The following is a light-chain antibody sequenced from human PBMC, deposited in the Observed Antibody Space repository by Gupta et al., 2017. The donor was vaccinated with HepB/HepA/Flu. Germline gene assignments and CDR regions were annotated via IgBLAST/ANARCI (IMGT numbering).Light chain of an antibody. V-gene: IGKV1-27*01. CDR3: RMVDSAPRT. CDR2: TAS. J-gene: IGKJ1*01. CDR1: QGISNY. Sequence: DIQMTQSPSSLSASVGDRVTITCRASQGISNYLAWYQQKPGKVPKLLIYTASTLQSGVPSRFSGSGSGTAFTLTIISLLPEDVATYYCRMVDSAPRTFGQGTRLEIK.